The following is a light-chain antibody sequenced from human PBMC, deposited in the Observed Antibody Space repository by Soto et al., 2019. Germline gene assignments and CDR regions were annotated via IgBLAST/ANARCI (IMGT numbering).Light chain of an antibody. V-gene: IGKV3-11*01. J-gene: IGKJ4*01. CDR2: DTS. CDR3: QHGSNWPPVT. Sequence: EIVLTQSPVTLSLSPGEGATLSCRASQSISSSLAWYQHKRDQAPRLLIYDTSKRSTGIPARFSGGGSGTDYSLTISSLEPEDFAVYYCQHGSNWPPVTFGGGTKVEIK. CDR1: QSISSS.